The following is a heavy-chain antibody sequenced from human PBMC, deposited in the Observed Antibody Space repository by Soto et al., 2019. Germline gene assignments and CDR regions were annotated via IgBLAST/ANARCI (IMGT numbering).Heavy chain of an antibody. V-gene: IGHV3-30*18. J-gene: IGHJ5*02. CDR2: ISYDGSNK. CDR1: GFTFSSYG. CDR3: AKETYSSSLNNWFDP. Sequence: GGSLRLSCAASGFTFSSYGMHWVRQAPGKGLEWVAVISYDGSNKYYADSVKGRFTISRDNSKNTLYLQMNSLRAEDTAVYYCAKETYSSSLNNWFDPWGQGTLVTVSS. D-gene: IGHD6-13*01.